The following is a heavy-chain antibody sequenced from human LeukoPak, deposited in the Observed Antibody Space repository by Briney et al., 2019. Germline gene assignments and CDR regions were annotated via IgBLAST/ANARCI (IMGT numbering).Heavy chain of an antibody. Sequence: ASVKVSCKASGYTFTGYYMHWVRQAPGQGLEWMGWINPNSGVTNYAQKFLGRVTMTRDTSISTAYMDLSRLTSDDTAVYFCVRGGGTAHCDFWGQGTLVTVSS. J-gene: IGHJ4*02. V-gene: IGHV1-2*02. CDR3: VRGGGTAHCDF. CDR1: GYTFTGYY. D-gene: IGHD1-26*01. CDR2: INPNSGVT.